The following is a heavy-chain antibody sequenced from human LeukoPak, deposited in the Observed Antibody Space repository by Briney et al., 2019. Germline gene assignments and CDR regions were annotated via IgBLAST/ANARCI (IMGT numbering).Heavy chain of an antibody. Sequence: GGSLRLSCAASGFTFSSYGMHWVRQAPGKGLEWVAFIRYDGSNKYYADSVKGRFTISRDNSKNTLYLQMNSLRAEDTAAYYCAKDQGVVRNYYFDYWGQGTLVTVSS. CDR1: GFTFSSYG. J-gene: IGHJ4*02. CDR3: AKDQGVVRNYYFDY. V-gene: IGHV3-30*02. CDR2: IRYDGSNK. D-gene: IGHD3-3*01.